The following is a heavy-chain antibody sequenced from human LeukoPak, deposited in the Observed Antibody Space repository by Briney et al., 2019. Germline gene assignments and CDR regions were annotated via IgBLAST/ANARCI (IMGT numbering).Heavy chain of an antibody. J-gene: IGHJ4*02. Sequence: GGSLRLSCAASGFTFSSYSMNWVRQAPGKGLEWVSSISSSSSYIYYADSVKGRFTISRDNAKNSLYLQMNSLRAEDTAVYYCARSRSGYEITFDYWGQGTLVTVSS. D-gene: IGHD5-12*01. CDR1: GFTFSSYS. V-gene: IGHV3-21*01. CDR3: ARSRSGYEITFDY. CDR2: ISSSSSYI.